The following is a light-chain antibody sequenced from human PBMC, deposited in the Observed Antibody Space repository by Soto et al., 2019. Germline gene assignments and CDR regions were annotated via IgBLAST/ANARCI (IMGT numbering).Light chain of an antibody. CDR1: QSVSSSY. J-gene: IGKJ5*01. CDR3: QQRSNWPPIT. CDR2: GAS. Sequence: EIVLTQSPGTLSLTQGERATLSCRASQSVSSSYLAWYQQKPGQAPRLLIYGASSRATGIPDRFSGSGSGTDFTLTISSLEPEDFAVYYCQQRSNWPPITFGQGTRLEVK. V-gene: IGKV3D-20*02.